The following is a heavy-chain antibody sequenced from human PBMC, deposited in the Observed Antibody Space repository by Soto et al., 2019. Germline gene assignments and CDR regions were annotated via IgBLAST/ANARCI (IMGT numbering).Heavy chain of an antibody. CDR2: ISGSGGST. J-gene: IGHJ4*02. D-gene: IGHD5-12*01. CDR3: AKVRGVPTSLHDD. V-gene: IGHV3-23*01. CDR1: GFTFISDG. Sequence: GGSLRLSCAASGFTFISDGMSWVRQAPGKGLEWVSAISGSGGSTYYADSVKGRFTISRDNSKNTLYLQMNSLRAEDTAVYYCAKVRGVPTSLHDDWGQGTLVTVSS.